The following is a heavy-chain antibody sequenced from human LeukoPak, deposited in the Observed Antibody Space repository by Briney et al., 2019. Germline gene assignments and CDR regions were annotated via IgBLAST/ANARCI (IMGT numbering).Heavy chain of an antibody. CDR1: GGSISSSSYY. J-gene: IGHJ5*02. CDR2: IYYSGST. CDR3: ARHWRAAAGKNWFDP. V-gene: IGHV4-39*01. Sequence: SETLSLTCTVSGGSISSSSYYWGWIRQPPGKGLEWIGSIYYSGSTYYNTSLKSRVTISVDTSKNQFSLKLSSVTAADTAVYYCARHWRAAAGKNWFDPWGQGTLVTVSS. D-gene: IGHD6-13*01.